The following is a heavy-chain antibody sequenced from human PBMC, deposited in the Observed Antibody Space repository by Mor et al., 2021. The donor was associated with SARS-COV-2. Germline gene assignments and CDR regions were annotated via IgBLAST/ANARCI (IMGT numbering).Heavy chain of an antibody. V-gene: IGHV4-39*01. Sequence: LKSRVTISVDTSKKQFSLNLSSVTAADMALYYCARHLTGYHNGFDYWGQGTLVTVSS. J-gene: IGHJ4*02. CDR3: ARHLTGYHNGFDY. D-gene: IGHD3-9*01.